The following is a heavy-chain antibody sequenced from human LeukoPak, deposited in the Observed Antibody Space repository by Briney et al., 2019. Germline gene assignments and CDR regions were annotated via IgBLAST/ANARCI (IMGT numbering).Heavy chain of an antibody. CDR3: ARSHSVWTSFDY. J-gene: IGHJ4*02. D-gene: IGHD3/OR15-3a*01. V-gene: IGHV4-59*01. CDR1: GFTFGSYS. CDR2: TYYSGST. Sequence: PGGSLRLSCAASGFTFGSYSMTWIRQPPGKGLEWIGYTYYSGSTNYNPSLKSRVTISVDTSKNQFSLKLSSVTAADTAVYYCARSHSVWTSFDYWGQGTLATVSS.